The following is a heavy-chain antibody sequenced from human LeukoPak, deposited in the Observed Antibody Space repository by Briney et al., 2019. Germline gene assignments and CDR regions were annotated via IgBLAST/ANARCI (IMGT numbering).Heavy chain of an antibody. CDR1: GGTFSSYA. Sequence: ASVKVSCKASGGTFSSYAISWVRQAPGQGLEWMGGIIPIFGTANYAQKFQGRVTITTDESTSTAYMELSNLRSEDTAVYYCAREVAAAGTIRGWFDPWGQGTLVTVSS. CDR3: AREVAAAGTIRGWFDP. CDR2: IIPIFGTA. D-gene: IGHD6-13*01. V-gene: IGHV1-69*05. J-gene: IGHJ5*02.